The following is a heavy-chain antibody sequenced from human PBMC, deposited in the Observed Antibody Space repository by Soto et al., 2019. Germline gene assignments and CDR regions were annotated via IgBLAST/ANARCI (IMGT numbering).Heavy chain of an antibody. CDR3: AKKGMDV. CDR2: ISYDGSNK. CDR1: GFTFSSYG. V-gene: IGHV3-30*18. J-gene: IGHJ6*02. Sequence: LRLSCAASGFTFSSYGMHWVRQAPGKGLEWVAVISYDGSNKYYADSVKGRFTISRDNSKNTLYLQMNSLRAEDTAVYYCAKKGMDVWGQGTTVTVSS.